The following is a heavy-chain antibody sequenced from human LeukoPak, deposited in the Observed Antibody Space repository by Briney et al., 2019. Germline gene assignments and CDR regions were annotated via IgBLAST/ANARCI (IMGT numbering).Heavy chain of an antibody. CDR3: ARMSCSSTSCYMSDYYYGMDV. J-gene: IGHJ6*02. CDR1: GYTFTSYG. Sequence: ASVKVSCKASGYTFTSYGISWVRQAPGQGLEWMGWISAYNGNTNYAQKLQGRVTMTTDTSTSTAYMELRSLGSDDTAVYYCARMSCSSTSCYMSDYYYGMDVWGQGTTVTVSS. V-gene: IGHV1-18*01. D-gene: IGHD2-2*02. CDR2: ISAYNGNT.